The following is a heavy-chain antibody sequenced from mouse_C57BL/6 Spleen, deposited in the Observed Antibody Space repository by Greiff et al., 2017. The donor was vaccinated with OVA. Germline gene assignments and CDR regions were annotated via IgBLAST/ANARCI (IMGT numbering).Heavy chain of an antibody. CDR1: GFTFSDYY. D-gene: IGHD1-1*01. J-gene: IGHJ1*03. Sequence: EVKLVESEGGLVQPGSSMKLSCTASGFTFSDYYMAWVRQVPEKGLEWVANINYDGSSTYYLDSLKSRFIISRDNAKNILYLQMSSLKSEDTATYYCARDHYGSSWYFDVWGTGTTVTVSS. CDR3: ARDHYGSSWYFDV. V-gene: IGHV5-16*01. CDR2: INYDGSST.